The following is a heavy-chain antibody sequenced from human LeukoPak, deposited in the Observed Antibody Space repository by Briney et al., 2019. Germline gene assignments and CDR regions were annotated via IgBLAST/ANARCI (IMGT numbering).Heavy chain of an antibody. V-gene: IGHV1-69*05. D-gene: IGHD3-9*01. J-gene: IGHJ6*03. CDR1: GGTFSSYA. Sequence: SVKVSCKASGGTFSSYAISWVRQAPGQGLEWMGGIIPIFGTANYAQKFQGRVTITTDESTSAAYMELSSLRSEDTAVYYCARVSGPHYDILTGYYTPNLYYYYMDVWGKGTTVTVSS. CDR3: ARVSGPHYDILTGYYTPNLYYYYMDV. CDR2: IIPIFGTA.